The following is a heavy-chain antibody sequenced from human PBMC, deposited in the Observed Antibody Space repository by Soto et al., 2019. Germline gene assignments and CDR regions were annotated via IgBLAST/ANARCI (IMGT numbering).Heavy chain of an antibody. D-gene: IGHD3-22*01. CDR2: ISYDGSNK. V-gene: IGHV3-30-3*01. CDR1: GFTFSSYA. Sequence: GGSLRLSCAASGFTFSSYAMHWVRQAPGKGLEWVAVISYDGSNKYYADSVKGRFTISRDNSKNTLYLQMNSLRAEDTAVYYCARDPTYYYDSSGYGYNWFDPWGQGTLVTVSS. J-gene: IGHJ5*02. CDR3: ARDPTYYYDSSGYGYNWFDP.